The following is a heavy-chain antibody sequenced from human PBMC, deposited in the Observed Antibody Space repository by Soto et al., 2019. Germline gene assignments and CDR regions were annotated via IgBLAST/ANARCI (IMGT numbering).Heavy chain of an antibody. CDR2: IWFDGSDR. CDR3: VRGNGYTYGPFDN. Sequence: QVQLVESGGSVVQPGRSLRLSCAASGFSFESYGMHWVRQAPGKGLEWVAAIWFDGSDRKYVDYVKGRFTISRDNSKNTVFLQMTSLSAEDTAVYYCVRGNGYTYGPFDNWGQGTLVTVSS. J-gene: IGHJ4*02. CDR1: GFSFESYG. D-gene: IGHD5-18*01. V-gene: IGHV3-33*01.